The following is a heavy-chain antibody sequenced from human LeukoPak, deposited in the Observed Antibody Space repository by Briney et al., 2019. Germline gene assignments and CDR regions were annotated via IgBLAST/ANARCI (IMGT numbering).Heavy chain of an antibody. J-gene: IGHJ6*02. Sequence: SVKVSCTASGGTFSSYAISWVRQAPGQGLEWMGGIIPIFGTANYAQKFQGRVTITADESTSTAYMELSSLRSEDTAVYYCASGRAAADHYYYYGMDVWGQGTTVTVSS. V-gene: IGHV1-69*13. CDR3: ASGRAAADHYYYYGMDV. CDR2: IIPIFGTA. CDR1: GGTFSSYA. D-gene: IGHD6-13*01.